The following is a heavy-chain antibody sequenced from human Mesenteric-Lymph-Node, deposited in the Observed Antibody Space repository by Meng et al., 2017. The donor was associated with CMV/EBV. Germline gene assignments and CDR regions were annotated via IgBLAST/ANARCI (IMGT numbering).Heavy chain of an antibody. D-gene: IGHD1-20*01. Sequence: GESLKISCAGSGFTFSNYNMHWVRQAPGKGLEWVSSITSSSSYTYYADSVKGRFTISRDNAKNSLYLQMNSLRDEDTAVFYCARDMSSNWNDYYYYAMDVWGQRTTVTVSS. CDR2: ITSSSSYT. CDR1: GFTFSNYN. V-gene: IGHV3-21*01. J-gene: IGHJ6*02. CDR3: ARDMSSNWNDYYYYAMDV.